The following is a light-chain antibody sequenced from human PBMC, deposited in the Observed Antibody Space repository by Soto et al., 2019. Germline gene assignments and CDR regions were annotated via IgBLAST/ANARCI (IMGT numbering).Light chain of an antibody. J-gene: IGKJ5*01. V-gene: IGKV1-8*01. Sequence: AIRMTQSPSSLSASTGDRVTITCRASQGISSYLAWYQQKPGKAPKLLIYAASSLQSGVPSRFSGSGSGTDFTLTISSLQRDDFAIYYCQQYNPYSRTFGQGTRLEIK. CDR1: QGISSY. CDR3: QQYNPYSRT. CDR2: AAS.